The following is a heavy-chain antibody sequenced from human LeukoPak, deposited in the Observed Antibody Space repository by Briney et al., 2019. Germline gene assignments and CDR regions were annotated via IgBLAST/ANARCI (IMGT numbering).Heavy chain of an antibody. CDR1: VFTFSTYW. V-gene: IGHV3-7*04. J-gene: IGHJ4*02. CDR3: AGGGRPYFDS. CDR2: INQFGSEK. Sequence: PGGALTLSCVVSVFTFSTYWMSWVGQAPRKGLAGVANINQFGSEKHYLDPVKGRFAISRDNAKNSLYLQMNSPRAEETAVSCCAGGGRPYFDSWGQGTLVTVSS. D-gene: IGHD6-25*01.